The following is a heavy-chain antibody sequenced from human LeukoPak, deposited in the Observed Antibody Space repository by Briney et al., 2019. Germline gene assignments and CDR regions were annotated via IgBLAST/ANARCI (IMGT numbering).Heavy chain of an antibody. V-gene: IGHV1-69*05. J-gene: IGHJ2*01. Sequence: GASVKVSCKASGYIFPSYAMNWVRQAPGQGLEWMGGIIPIFGTANYAQKFQGRVTITTDESTSTAYMELSSLRSEDTAVYYCARGPHWYFDLWGRGTLVTVSS. CDR2: IIPIFGTA. CDR3: ARGPHWYFDL. CDR1: GYIFPSYA.